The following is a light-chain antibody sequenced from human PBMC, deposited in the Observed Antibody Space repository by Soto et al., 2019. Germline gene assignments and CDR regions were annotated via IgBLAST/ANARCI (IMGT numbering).Light chain of an antibody. V-gene: IGLV7-46*01. CDR3: LLSYSGARQGV. CDR2: DTS. J-gene: IGLJ2*01. CDR1: TGAVTSGHY. Sequence: QAVVTQETSLTVSPGGTVTLTCGSSTGAVTSGHYPYWFQQKPGQAPRTLIYDTSNKHSWTPARFSGSLLGGKAALTLSGAQPEDGAEYYCLLSYSGARQGVFGGGTKLTVL.